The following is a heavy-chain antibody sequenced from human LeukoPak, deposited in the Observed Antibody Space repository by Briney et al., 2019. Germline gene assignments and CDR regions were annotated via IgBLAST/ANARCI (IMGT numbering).Heavy chain of an antibody. CDR1: GFTFSSYW. J-gene: IGHJ3*02. V-gene: IGHV3-7*03. CDR2: IKQDGSEK. D-gene: IGHD3-22*01. Sequence: GGSLRLSCAASGFTFSSYWMSWVRQAPGKGLEWVANIKQDGSEKYYVDSVKGRFTISRDNSKNTLFLQMNSLRAEDTAVYYCAKGPTMIVGADAFDIWGQGTMVTVSS. CDR3: AKGPTMIVGADAFDI.